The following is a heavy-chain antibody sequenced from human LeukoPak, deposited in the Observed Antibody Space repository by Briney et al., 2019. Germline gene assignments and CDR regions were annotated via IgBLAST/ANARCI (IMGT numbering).Heavy chain of an antibody. J-gene: IGHJ3*02. D-gene: IGHD5-18*01. V-gene: IGHV1-69*13. CDR2: IIPIFGTA. CDR1: GGTFSSYA. Sequence: ASVKVSCKASGGTFSSYAISWVRQAPGQGLEWMGGIIPIFGTANYAQKFQGRVTITADESTSTAYMELSSLRSEDTAVYYCARTIYTAMVTSNAFDIWGQGTMVTVSS. CDR3: ARTIYTAMVTSNAFDI.